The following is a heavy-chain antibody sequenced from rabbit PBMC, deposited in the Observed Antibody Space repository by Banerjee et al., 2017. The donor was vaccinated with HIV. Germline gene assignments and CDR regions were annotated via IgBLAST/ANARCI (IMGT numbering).Heavy chain of an antibody. CDR2: INAVTGKP. Sequence: QEQVLESGGGLVKPEGSLKLSCTASGFSFSNKVVMCWVRQAPGKGLEWIACINAVTGKPVYATWAKGRFTISKASATTVTLQLTSLTAADTATYFCARDLTGAIGWNFDLWGQGTLVTVS. CDR1: GFSFSNKVV. V-gene: IGHV1S45*01. CDR3: ARDLTGAIGWNFDL. J-gene: IGHJ4*01. D-gene: IGHD7-1*01.